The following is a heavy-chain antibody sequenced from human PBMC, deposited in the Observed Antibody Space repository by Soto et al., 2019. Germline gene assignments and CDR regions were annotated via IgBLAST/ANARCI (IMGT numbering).Heavy chain of an antibody. Sequence: GASVKVSCKASGYTFTSYYMHWVRQAPGQGLEWMGIINPSGGSTSYAQKFQGRVTITADGSTSTAYMELSSLRSEDTAVYYCARERKRYGMDVWGQGTTVTVSS. CDR1: GYTFTSYY. V-gene: IGHV1-46*01. CDR3: ARERKRYGMDV. CDR2: INPSGGST. J-gene: IGHJ6*02.